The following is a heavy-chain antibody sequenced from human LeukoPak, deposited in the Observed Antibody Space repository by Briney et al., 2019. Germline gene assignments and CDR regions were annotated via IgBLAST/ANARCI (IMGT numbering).Heavy chain of an antibody. V-gene: IGHV4-59*01. CDR3: ARVNDSGSVL. D-gene: IGHD5-12*01. Sequence: ASETLSLTCTVSGGSISGYYWSWIRQPPGKGLEWIAYIYYSGTTSYNPSLKSRVTIPADTSKSQFSLKLSSVTAADTAVYYCARVNDSGSVLWGPGTMVTVSS. J-gene: IGHJ3*01. CDR1: GGSISGYY. CDR2: IYYSGTT.